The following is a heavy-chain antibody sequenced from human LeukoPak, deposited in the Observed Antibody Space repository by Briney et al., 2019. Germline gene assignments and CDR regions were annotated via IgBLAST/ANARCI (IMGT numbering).Heavy chain of an antibody. CDR3: ARDMGYSGSSPIEY. CDR2: IKQDGSEK. D-gene: IGHD1-26*01. J-gene: IGHJ4*02. CDR1: GFTFSHYW. V-gene: IGHV3-7*03. Sequence: GGSLRLSCAASGFTFSHYWMSWVRQAPGKGLEWVANIKQDGSEKYYVDSMKGRFTISRDNSKNTLYLQMNSLRAEDTAVYYCARDMGYSGSSPIEYWGQGSLVTVSS.